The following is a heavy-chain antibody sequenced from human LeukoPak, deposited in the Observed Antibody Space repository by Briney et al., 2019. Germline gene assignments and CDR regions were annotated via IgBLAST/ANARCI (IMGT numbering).Heavy chain of an antibody. J-gene: IGHJ4*02. D-gene: IGHD6-13*01. CDR3: ARDRISAAVLDY. Sequence: ASVKVSCKASGYDFITYGFSWVRQAPGQGLEWMGWINPYHGKTKYAQKFQDRVTLTTDTSTTTAHMELRRLSSDDTAIYFCARDRISAAVLDYWGPGTLVTVSS. CDR1: GYDFITYG. CDR2: INPYHGKT. V-gene: IGHV1-18*01.